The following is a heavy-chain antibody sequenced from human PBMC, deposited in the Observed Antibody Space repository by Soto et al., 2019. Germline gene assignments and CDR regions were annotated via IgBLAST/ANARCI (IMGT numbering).Heavy chain of an antibody. CDR3: ATSRGFYAAMDV. Sequence: QVHPVQSGAEVKKPGSSVKVSCRVSGGSFRDYAISWVRQAPGQGPEWMGGIMAVFGTATYAQRFQGRVTISADESTSTAYMDLSSLTSGDAAVYYCATSRGFYAAMDVWGQGTTVSVSS. D-gene: IGHD3-16*01. CDR2: IMAVFGTA. J-gene: IGHJ6*02. CDR1: GGSFRDYA. V-gene: IGHV1-69*01.